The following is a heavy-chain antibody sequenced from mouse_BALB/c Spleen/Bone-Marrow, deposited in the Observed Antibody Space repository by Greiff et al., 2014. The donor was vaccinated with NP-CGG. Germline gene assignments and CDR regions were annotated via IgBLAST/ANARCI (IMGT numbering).Heavy chain of an antibody. CDR1: GYTFTSYW. J-gene: IGHJ4*01. V-gene: IGHV1-87*01. CDR2: IYPGDGDT. Sequence: QVQLQQPGAELARPGASVKLSCKASGYTFTSYWMQWVRQRPGQGLQWIGAIYPGDGDTRYTQKFRGKATLTADKSSNTAYMQLSSLTSEDSAVYFCASPYGNYGAMDYWGQGTSVTVSS. CDR3: ASPYGNYGAMDY. D-gene: IGHD2-1*01.